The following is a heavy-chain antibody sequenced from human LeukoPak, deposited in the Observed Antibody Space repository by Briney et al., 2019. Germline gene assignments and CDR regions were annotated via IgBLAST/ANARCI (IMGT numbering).Heavy chain of an antibody. CDR2: ISFTGGA. CDR1: GGSITSYY. D-gene: IGHD6-19*01. J-gene: IGHJ4*02. V-gene: IGHV4-59*01. CDR3: TRGAVTVAGQFDY. Sequence: KTSETLSLTCTVSGGSITSYYWSWLRQPPGKGLEWIGYISFTGGANYNPSLKSRVTISVDTSKNQFSLKLSSVTAADTAVYYCTRGAVTVAGQFDYWGQGTLVTVSS.